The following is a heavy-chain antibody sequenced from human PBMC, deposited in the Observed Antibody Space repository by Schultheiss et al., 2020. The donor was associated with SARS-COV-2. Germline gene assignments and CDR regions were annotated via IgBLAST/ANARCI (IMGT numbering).Heavy chain of an antibody. Sequence: GESLKISCAASGFTFSDHYMDWVRQAPGKGLVWVSGTSGSGGSTYYADSVKGRFTISRDNAKNTLYMQMNSLRAEDTAVYYCAKGDGDRVVLVAVDYWGQGTLVTVSS. J-gene: IGHJ4*02. CDR1: GFTFSDHY. V-gene: IGHV3-23*01. CDR3: AKGDGDRVVLVAVDY. CDR2: TSGSGGST. D-gene: IGHD2-15*01.